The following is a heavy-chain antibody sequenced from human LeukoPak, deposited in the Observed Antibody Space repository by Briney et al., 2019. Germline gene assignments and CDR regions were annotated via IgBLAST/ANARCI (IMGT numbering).Heavy chain of an antibody. Sequence: PGRSLILSCAASGVAFDSHGMHWVRQAPGKGLEWVAVIWYDGSKDYADSVKGRFTISRDRSKNNPYLQMNSLRAEDTAGYYCARARNNYDRSGFSALDYWGQGTLVTVSS. V-gene: IGHV3-33*01. J-gene: IGHJ4*02. CDR2: IWYDGSK. D-gene: IGHD3-22*01. CDR1: GVAFDSHG. CDR3: ARARNNYDRSGFSALDY.